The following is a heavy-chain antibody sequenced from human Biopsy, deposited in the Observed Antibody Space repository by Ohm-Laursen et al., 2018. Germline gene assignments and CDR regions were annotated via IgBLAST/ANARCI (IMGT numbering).Heavy chain of an antibody. J-gene: IGHJ6*02. CDR1: GYTFAGYY. CDR3: ARVPAYPSIDGYYGLDL. D-gene: IGHD3-9*01. V-gene: IGHV1-2*02. Sequence: SSVKVSCKASGYTFAGYYLHWVRQAPGHGLEWMGWINPNSGNTNYAQSFQGRLTVTRDTSISTAYMELTSLTFDDTAIYYCARVPAYPSIDGYYGLDLWGQGTTVIVSS. CDR2: INPNSGNT.